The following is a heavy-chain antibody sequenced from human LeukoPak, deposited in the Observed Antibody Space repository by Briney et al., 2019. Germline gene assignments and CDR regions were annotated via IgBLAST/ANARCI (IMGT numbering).Heavy chain of an antibody. CDR1: GFTFSNHY. J-gene: IGHJ4*02. D-gene: IGHD3-3*01. V-gene: IGHV3-49*04. CDR3: TANPYFDFCCDY. CDR2: IRSKAYGGPP. Sequence: AGGSLRLSCVGSGFTFSNHYMDWVRQAPGKGLEWVSFIRSKAYGGPPEYAASVEGRFTISRDDSKGIAYLQMNSLKIEDTAVYYCTANPYFDFCCDYWGQGTPVTVSS.